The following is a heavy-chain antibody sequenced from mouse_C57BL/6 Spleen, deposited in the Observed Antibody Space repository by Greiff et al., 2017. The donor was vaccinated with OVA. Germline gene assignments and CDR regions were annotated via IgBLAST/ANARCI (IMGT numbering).Heavy chain of an antibody. V-gene: IGHV5-4*01. Sequence: EVNLVESGGGLVKPGGSLKLSCAASGFTFSSYAMSWVRQTPEKRLEWVATISDGGSYTYYPDNVKGRFTISRDNAKNNLYLQMSHLKSEDTAMYYCARDPGLDYFDYWGQGTTLTVSS. D-gene: IGHD2-10*02. CDR3: ARDPGLDYFDY. J-gene: IGHJ2*01. CDR2: ISDGGSYT. CDR1: GFTFSSYA.